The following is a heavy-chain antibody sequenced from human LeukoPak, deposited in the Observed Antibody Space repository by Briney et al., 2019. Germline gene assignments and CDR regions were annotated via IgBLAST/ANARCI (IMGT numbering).Heavy chain of an antibody. V-gene: IGHV4-30-2*01. J-gene: IGHJ4*02. D-gene: IGHD2-15*01. Sequence: SETLSLTCTVSGGSISSGGYYWSWIRQPPGKGLEWIGYIYHSGSAYYNPSLKSRVTISVDRSKNQFSLKLSSVTAADTAVYYCARVPGYCSGGSCLDYWGQGTLVTVSS. CDR2: IYHSGSA. CDR3: ARVPGYCSGGSCLDY. CDR1: GGSISSGGYY.